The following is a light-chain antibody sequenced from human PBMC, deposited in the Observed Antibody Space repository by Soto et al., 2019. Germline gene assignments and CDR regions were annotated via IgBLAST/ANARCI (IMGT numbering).Light chain of an antibody. J-gene: IGLJ1*01. V-gene: IGLV1-40*01. Sequence: SALRQPPSVSGAPGQRVTISCTGSSSNIGAGYDVHWYQQLPGTAPKLLIYGNSNRPSGVPDRFSGSKSGTSASLAITGLQAEDEADYYCQSYDSSLSVFYVFGTGTKVTVL. CDR2: GNS. CDR3: QSYDSSLSVFYV. CDR1: SSNIGAGYD.